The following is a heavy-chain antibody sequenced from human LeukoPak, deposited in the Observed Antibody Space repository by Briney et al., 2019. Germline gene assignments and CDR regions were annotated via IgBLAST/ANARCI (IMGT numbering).Heavy chain of an antibody. D-gene: IGHD2-2*01. J-gene: IGHJ4*02. CDR3: TCSSTPYYFDY. CDR1: GFTFSSYW. CDR2: ISGSGGST. Sequence: GGSLRLSCAASGFTFSSYWMSWVRQAPGKGLEWVSAISGSGGSTYYADSVKGRFTISRDNSKNTLYLQMNSLRAEDTAVYYCTCSSTPYYFDYWGQGTLVTVSS. V-gene: IGHV3-23*01.